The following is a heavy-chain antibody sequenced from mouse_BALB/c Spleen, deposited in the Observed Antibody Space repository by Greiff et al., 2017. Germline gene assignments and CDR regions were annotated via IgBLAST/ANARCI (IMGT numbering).Heavy chain of an antibody. V-gene: IGHV5-9*03. Sequence: VMLVESGGGLVKPGGSLKLSCAASGFTFSSYTMSWVRQTPEKRLEWVATISSGGGNTYYPDSVKGRFTISRDNAKNNLYLQMSSLRSEDTALYYCASCYYGSSYWYFDVWGAGTTVTVSS. CDR3: ASCYYGSSYWYFDV. CDR1: GFTFSSYT. CDR2: ISSGGGNT. J-gene: IGHJ1*01. D-gene: IGHD1-1*01.